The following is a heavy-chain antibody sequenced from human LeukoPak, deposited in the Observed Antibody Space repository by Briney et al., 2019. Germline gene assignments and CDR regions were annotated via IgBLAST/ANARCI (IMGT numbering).Heavy chain of an antibody. V-gene: IGHV3-23*01. D-gene: IGHD6-19*01. CDR3: AKFSASWAVAGMGKNWFDP. J-gene: IGHJ5*02. Sequence: GGSLRLSCAASGFTFSSYAMSWVRQAPGKGLEWISAISGSGGSTYYADSVKGRFTISRDNSKNTLYLQMNSLRAEDTAVYYCAKFSASWAVAGMGKNWFDPWGQGTLVTVSS. CDR1: GFTFSSYA. CDR2: ISGSGGST.